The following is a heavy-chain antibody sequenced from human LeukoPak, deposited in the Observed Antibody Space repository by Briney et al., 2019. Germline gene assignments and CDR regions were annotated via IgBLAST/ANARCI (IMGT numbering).Heavy chain of an antibody. CDR3: ASTTGYSSSWFYFDY. D-gene: IGHD6-13*01. CDR1: GFTFSSYS. Sequence: GGSLRLSCAASGFTFSSYSMNWVRQAPGKGLEWVSYISSSSTIYYADSVKGRFTISRDNAKNSLYLQMNSLRAEDTAVYYCASTTGYSSSWFYFDYWGQGTLVTVSS. V-gene: IGHV3-48*01. J-gene: IGHJ4*02. CDR2: ISSSSTI.